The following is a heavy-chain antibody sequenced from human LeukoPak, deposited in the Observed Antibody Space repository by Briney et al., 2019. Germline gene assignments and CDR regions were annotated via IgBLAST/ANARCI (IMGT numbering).Heavy chain of an antibody. CDR1: CGSISDYY. D-gene: IGHD3-16*01. CDR3: VREYAYMPI. V-gene: IGHV4-59*01. CDR2: IYYSGRT. Sequence: SETLSLTCTVYCGSISDYYWSWIRQPPGKGLEYIGYIYYSGRTNYNPSLKSRVTISLDTSKNQLSLKLRSVTAADTAVYYCVREYAYMPIWGQGTLVTVSS. J-gene: IGHJ4*02.